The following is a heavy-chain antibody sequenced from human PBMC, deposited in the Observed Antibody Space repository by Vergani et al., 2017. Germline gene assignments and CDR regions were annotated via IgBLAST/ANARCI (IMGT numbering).Heavy chain of an antibody. CDR3: ARDSVRLRVPGELYYYYYYMDV. V-gene: IGHV1-69*01. J-gene: IGHJ6*03. D-gene: IGHD5-12*01. CDR2: IIPIFGTA. CDR1: GGTFSSYA. Sequence: QVQLVQSGAEVKKPGSSVKVSCKASGGTFSSYAISWVRQAPGQGLEWMGGIIPIFGTANYAQKFQGRVTITADESTSTAYMALSSLRSEDTAVYYCARDSVRLRVPGELYYYYYYMDVWGKGTTVTVSS.